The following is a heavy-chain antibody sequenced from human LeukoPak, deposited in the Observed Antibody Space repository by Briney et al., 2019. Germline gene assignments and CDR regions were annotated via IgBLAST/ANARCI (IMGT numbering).Heavy chain of an antibody. CDR2: INTNTGNP. Sequence: GASVKVSCKASGYTFTSYAMNWVRQAPGQGLEWMGWINTNTGNPTYAQGFTGRFVFSLDTSVSTAYLLISSLKAEDTAVYYCARTASIAARRGEEWPNWFDPWGQGTLVTVSS. CDR1: GYTFTSYA. V-gene: IGHV7-4-1*02. CDR3: ARTASIAARRGEEWPNWFDP. D-gene: IGHD6-6*01. J-gene: IGHJ5*02.